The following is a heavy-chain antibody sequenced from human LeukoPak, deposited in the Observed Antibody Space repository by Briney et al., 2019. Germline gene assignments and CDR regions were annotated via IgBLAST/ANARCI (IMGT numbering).Heavy chain of an antibody. Sequence: SETLSLTCTVSGGSISSGSYYWSWIRQPAGKGLEWIGRIYTSGGTNYNPSLKSRVTISVDTSKNQFSLKLSSVTAADTAVYYCARGGIAARPGWFDPWGQGTLVTVSS. CDR2: IYTSGGT. CDR3: ARGGIAARPGWFDP. J-gene: IGHJ5*02. CDR1: GGSISSGSYY. V-gene: IGHV4-61*02. D-gene: IGHD6-6*01.